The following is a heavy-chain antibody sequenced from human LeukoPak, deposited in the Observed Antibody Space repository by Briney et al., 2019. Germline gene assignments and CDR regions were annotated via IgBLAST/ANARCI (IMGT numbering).Heavy chain of an antibody. CDR2: INPNGGST. V-gene: IGHV1-46*01. CDR3: ARRVYCSSSSCSPFDY. Sequence: ASVKVSCKASGYTFTTYYMHWVRQAPGQGLEWMGIINPNGGSTTYAQKFQGRVTMTRDTSTSTVYMELSSLGSEDTAVYFCARRVYCSSSSCSPFDYWGQGTPVTVSS. CDR1: GYTFTTYY. D-gene: IGHD2-2*01. J-gene: IGHJ4*02.